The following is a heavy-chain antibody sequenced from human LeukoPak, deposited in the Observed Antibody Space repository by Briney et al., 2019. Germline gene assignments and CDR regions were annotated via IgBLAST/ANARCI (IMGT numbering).Heavy chain of an antibody. CDR2: IQSKTYGEAT. V-gene: IGHV3-49*04. J-gene: IGHJ4*02. D-gene: IGHD2-2*01. CDR1: GFTFSSYA. Sequence: PGGSLRLSCAASGFTFSSYAMSWVRQAPGKGLEWVSFIQSKTYGEATMYAASVRGRFTISRDDSRSSSYLQMNSLKTEDTAVYYCTASDHLYCSSSSCHFDYWGQGTLVTVAS. CDR3: TASDHLYCSSSSCHFDY.